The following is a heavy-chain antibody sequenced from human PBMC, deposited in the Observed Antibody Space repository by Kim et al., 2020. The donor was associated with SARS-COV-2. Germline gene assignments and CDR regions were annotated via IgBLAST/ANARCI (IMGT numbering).Heavy chain of an antibody. CDR1: GYTFTGYY. J-gene: IGHJ6*02. Sequence: ASVKVSCKASGYTFTGYYMHWVRQAPGQGLEWMGWINPNSGGTNYAQKFQGRVTMTRDTSISTAYMELSRLRSDDTAVYYCARDLTDSSGWYDYYYYYGMDVWGQGTTVTVSS. V-gene: IGHV1-2*02. CDR3: ARDLTDSSGWYDYYYYYGMDV. CDR2: INPNSGGT. D-gene: IGHD6-19*01.